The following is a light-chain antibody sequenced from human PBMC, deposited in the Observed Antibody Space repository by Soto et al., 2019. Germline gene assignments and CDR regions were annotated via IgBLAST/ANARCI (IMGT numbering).Light chain of an antibody. Sequence: QSALTQPPSVSGAPGLRVTVSCTGNSSNIGADFGVHWYRQVPGTAPKLLIFNNDNRPSGIPDRFSGSRSGSSASLVITGLQAEDEATYYCQSYDSSLSGYVFGSGTKVTV. J-gene: IGLJ1*01. CDR1: SSNIGADFG. V-gene: IGLV1-40*01. CDR2: NND. CDR3: QSYDSSLSGYV.